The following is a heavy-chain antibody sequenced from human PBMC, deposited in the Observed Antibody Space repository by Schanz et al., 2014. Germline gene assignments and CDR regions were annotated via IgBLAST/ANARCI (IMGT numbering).Heavy chain of an antibody. Sequence: QVQWVPSGADVKKPGTAVKVSCKASEYTFTRHYMHWVRQAPGQGLEWMGIIHSTGGTTSHAQKFQGRVTMTRDTSTSTVYMELSSLRSEDTAVYYCASALTTWGGMDVWGQGTTVTVSS. V-gene: IGHV1-46*01. CDR2: IHSTGGTT. D-gene: IGHD4-4*01. J-gene: IGHJ6*02. CDR1: EYTFTRHY. CDR3: ASALTTWGGMDV.